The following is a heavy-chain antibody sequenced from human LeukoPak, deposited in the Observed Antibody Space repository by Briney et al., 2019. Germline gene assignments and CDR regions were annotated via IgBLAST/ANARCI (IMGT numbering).Heavy chain of an antibody. CDR1: GLTFSTYA. Sequence: GGSLRLSCAVSGLTFSTYAMTWVRQAPGKGPEWVSTISGSSIDIYYADAVKGRFTISRDNSKNTLYLQMNSLRAEDTAVYYCVKGILTGYYVDDLDYWGQGTLVTVSS. D-gene: IGHD3-9*01. CDR3: VKGILTGYYVDDLDY. V-gene: IGHV3-23*01. J-gene: IGHJ4*02. CDR2: ISGSSIDI.